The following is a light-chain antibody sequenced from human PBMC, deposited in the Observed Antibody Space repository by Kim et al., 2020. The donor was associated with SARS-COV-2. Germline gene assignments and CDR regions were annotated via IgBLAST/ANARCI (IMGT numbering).Light chain of an antibody. J-gene: IGLJ3*02. Sequence: QLVLTQSPSASASLGASVKLTCTLSSGHSSYAIAWHQQQPEKGPRYLMKLNSDGSHSKGDGISDRFSGSSSGAERYLTISSLQAEDEADYYCQTWGTGIHWVFGGGTQLTVL. CDR3: QTWGTGIHWV. V-gene: IGLV4-69*01. CDR2: LNSDGSH. CDR1: SGHSSYA.